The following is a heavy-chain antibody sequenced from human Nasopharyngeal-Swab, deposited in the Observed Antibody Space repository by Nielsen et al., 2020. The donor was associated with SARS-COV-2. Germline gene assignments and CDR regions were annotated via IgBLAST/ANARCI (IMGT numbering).Heavy chain of an antibody. D-gene: IGHD6-13*01. CDR2: ISYDGRNK. CDR3: TKGDSSSSSLDY. V-gene: IGHV3-30*18. J-gene: IGHJ4*02. Sequence: QPPGKGLEWVAVISYDGRNKYYADSLKGRFTISRDNSKNTLYLQMNSLRAEDTAVYYCTKGDSSSSSLDYWGQGTLVTVSS.